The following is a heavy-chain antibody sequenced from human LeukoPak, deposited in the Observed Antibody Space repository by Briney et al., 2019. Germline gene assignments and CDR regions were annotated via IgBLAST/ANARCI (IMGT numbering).Heavy chain of an antibody. V-gene: IGHV3-33*01. Sequence: GRSLRLSCAASGFTFSTSGMHWVRQAPPKGLEGVAVKWYDGSNNYYPDSVKGRLTISRANSKHTLYLQMNSLRAEDTAVYYCARHYDILTDTEPGFDLWGRGTLVTVSS. CDR3: ARHYDILTDTEPGFDL. J-gene: IGHJ2*01. D-gene: IGHD3-9*01. CDR2: KWYDGSNN. CDR1: GFTFSTSG.